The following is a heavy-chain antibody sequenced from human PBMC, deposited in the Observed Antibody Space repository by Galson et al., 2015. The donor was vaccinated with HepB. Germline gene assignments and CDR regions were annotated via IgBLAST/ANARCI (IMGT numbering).Heavy chain of an antibody. CDR3: ARDWVVITTEEYYFDY. V-gene: IGHV4-39*07. CDR2: IYYSGST. D-gene: IGHD3-22*01. Sequence: ETLSLTCTVSGGSISSSSYYWGWIRQPPGKGLEWIGSIYYSGSTYYNPSLKSRVTISVDTSKNQFSLKLSSVTAADTAVYYCARDWVVITTEEYYFDYWGQGTLVTVSS. CDR1: GGSISSSSYY. J-gene: IGHJ4*02.